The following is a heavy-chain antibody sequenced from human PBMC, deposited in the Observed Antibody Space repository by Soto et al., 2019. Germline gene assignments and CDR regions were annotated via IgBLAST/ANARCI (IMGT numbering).Heavy chain of an antibody. J-gene: IGHJ4*02. Sequence: QVQLQESGPGLVKPSQTLSLTCTVSGGSISSGGYYWSWIRQHPGKGLEWIGYIYYSGSTYYNPSFKSRVTISVDTSKNQCALKVSSVTAADTAVYYYARVRGFGELGDWGEGTLVTVSS. D-gene: IGHD3-10*01. CDR3: ARVRGFGELGD. CDR1: GGSISSGGYY. V-gene: IGHV4-31*03. CDR2: IYYSGST.